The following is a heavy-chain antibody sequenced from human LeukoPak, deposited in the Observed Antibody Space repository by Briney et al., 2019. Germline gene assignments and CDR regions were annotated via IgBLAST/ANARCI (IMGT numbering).Heavy chain of an antibody. V-gene: IGHV3-23*01. J-gene: IGHJ4*02. Sequence: PGGSLRLSCAASGFTFTTNAMSWVRQAPGKGLEWVSAISGRTGATYYADSEKGRFTISRDNSKSTLYLQMDNPRAEDTAVYYCAKCGNSGCHLIDYWGQGTLVTVSS. CDR2: ISGRTGAT. D-gene: IGHD5-12*01. CDR1: GFTFTTNA. CDR3: AKCGNSGCHLIDY.